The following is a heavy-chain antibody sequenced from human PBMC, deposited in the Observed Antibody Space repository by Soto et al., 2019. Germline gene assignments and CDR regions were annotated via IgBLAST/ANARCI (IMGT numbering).Heavy chain of an antibody. J-gene: IGHJ6*03. V-gene: IGHV1-8*01. D-gene: IGHD2-2*01. CDR1: GYTFTSYD. Sequence: ASVKVSCKASGYTFTSYDINWVRQATGQGLEWMGWMNPNSGNTGYSQKFQGRVTMTRNTSISTAYMELSSLRSEDTAVYYCARGSGSYCSSTSCYVSYYYMDVWGKGTTVTVSS. CDR3: ARGSGSYCSSTSCYVSYYYMDV. CDR2: MNPNSGNT.